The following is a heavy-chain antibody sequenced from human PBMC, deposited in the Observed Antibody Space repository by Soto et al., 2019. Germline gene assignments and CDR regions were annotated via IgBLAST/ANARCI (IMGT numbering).Heavy chain of an antibody. Sequence: ASVKVSCKVSGYTLTELSMHWVRQAPGKGLEWMGGFDPEDGETIYAQKFQGRVTMTEDTSTDTAYMELSSLRSEDTAVYYCATGPQRDYYDSSGYYGYWGQGTMVTVSS. V-gene: IGHV1-24*01. J-gene: IGHJ4*02. CDR1: GYTLTELS. CDR3: ATGPQRDYYDSSGYYGY. D-gene: IGHD3-22*01. CDR2: FDPEDGET.